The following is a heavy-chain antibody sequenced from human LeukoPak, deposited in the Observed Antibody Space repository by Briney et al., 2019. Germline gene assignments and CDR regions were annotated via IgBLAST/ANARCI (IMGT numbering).Heavy chain of an antibody. V-gene: IGHV1-46*01. CDR1: GYTFTSYY. J-gene: IGHJ4*02. CDR2: INPSGGST. CDR3: ARASSHYYDSSGYSPFDY. D-gene: IGHD3-22*01. Sequence: GASVKVSCKASGYTFTSYYMHWVRQAPGQGREGMGIINPSGGSTSYAQKFQGRVTMTRYPSTSTVYMELSSLRSEDTAVYYCARASSHYYDSSGYSPFDYWGQGTLVTVSS.